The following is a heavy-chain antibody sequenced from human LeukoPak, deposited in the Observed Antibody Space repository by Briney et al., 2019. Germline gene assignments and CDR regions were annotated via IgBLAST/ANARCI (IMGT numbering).Heavy chain of an antibody. CDR1: GFTFSSYA. D-gene: IGHD3-3*01. V-gene: IGHV3-33*08. Sequence: GGSLRLSCAASGFTFSSYAMSWVRQAPGKGLEWVAVIWYDGSNKYYADSVKGRFTISRDNSKNTLYLQMNSLRAEDTAVYYCARAQYYDFWSGYPKYYYYYYGMDVWGQGTTVTVSS. CDR2: IWYDGSNK. J-gene: IGHJ6*02. CDR3: ARAQYYDFWSGYPKYYYYYYGMDV.